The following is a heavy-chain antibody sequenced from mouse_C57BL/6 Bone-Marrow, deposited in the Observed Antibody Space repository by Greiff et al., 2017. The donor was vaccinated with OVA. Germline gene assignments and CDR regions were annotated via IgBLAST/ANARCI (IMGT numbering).Heavy chain of an antibody. CDR1: GFTFSSYG. CDR3: ARHGDYGSFFDY. V-gene: IGHV5-6*01. J-gene: IGHJ2*01. D-gene: IGHD1-1*01. Sequence: EVKLMESGGDLVKPGGSLKLSCAASGFTFSSYGMSWVRQTPDKRLEWVATISSGGSYTYYPDSVKGRFTISRDNAKNTRDRQMSSLKSEDTAMYYCARHGDYGSFFDYWGQGTTLTVSS. CDR2: ISSGGSYT.